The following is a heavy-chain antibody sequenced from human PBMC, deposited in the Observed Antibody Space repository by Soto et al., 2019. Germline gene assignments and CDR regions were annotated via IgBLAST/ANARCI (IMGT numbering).Heavy chain of an antibody. Sequence: SETLSLTCTVSGGSISSSSYYWGWIRQPPGQGLEWIGSIYYSGSTYYNPSLKSRVTISVDTSKNQFSLKLSSVTAADTAVYYCARDGKGGYYYGSGSYYVDYWGQGTLVTVSS. J-gene: IGHJ4*02. V-gene: IGHV4-39*02. CDR1: GGSISSSSYY. CDR2: IYYSGST. CDR3: ARDGKGGYYYGSGSYYVDY. D-gene: IGHD3-10*01.